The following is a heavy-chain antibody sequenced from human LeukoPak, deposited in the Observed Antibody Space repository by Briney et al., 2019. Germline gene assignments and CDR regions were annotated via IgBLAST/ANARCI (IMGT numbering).Heavy chain of an antibody. D-gene: IGHD2-2*02. CDR1: GFTFSSYS. J-gene: IGHJ4*02. V-gene: IGHV3-21*01. CDR3: ARDPGYCSSTSCYMGVGDY. CDR2: ISSSSSYI. Sequence: GGSLRLSCAASGFTFSSYSMNWVRQAPGKGLEWVSSISSSSSYIYYADSVKGRFTISRDNAKHSLYLQMNSLRAEDTAVYYCARDPGYCSSTSCYMGVGDYWGQGTLVTDSS.